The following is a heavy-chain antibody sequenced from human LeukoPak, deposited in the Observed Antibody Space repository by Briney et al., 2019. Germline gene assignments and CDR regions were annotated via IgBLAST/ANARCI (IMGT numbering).Heavy chain of an antibody. CDR2: MKSNTDGGTT. CDR1: GFTFSHAW. CDR3: NTDAFTYYYDTSGTAY. Sequence: TSGGSLRLSCAASGFTFSHAWMSWVRQAPGKGLEWVGRMKSNTDGGTTDYAAPVKGRFTISRDDSKNTLYLQMNSLKTEDTAVYYCNTDAFTYYYDTSGTAYWGQGALVTVSS. V-gene: IGHV3-15*01. D-gene: IGHD3-22*01. J-gene: IGHJ4*02.